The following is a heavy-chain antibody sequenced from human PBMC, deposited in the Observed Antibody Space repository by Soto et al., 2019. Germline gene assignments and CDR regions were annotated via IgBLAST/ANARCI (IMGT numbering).Heavy chain of an antibody. Sequence: PGGSLRLSCAASGFTFSSYGMHWVRQAPGKGLEWVAVIWYDGSNKYYADSVKGRFTISRDNSKNTLYLQMNSLRAEDTAVYYCARDLWLPSSPVFGMRDYYYGMDVWGQGTTVTVSS. CDR2: IWYDGSNK. D-gene: IGHD3-3*01. V-gene: IGHV3-33*01. CDR1: GFTFSSYG. J-gene: IGHJ6*02. CDR3: ARDLWLPSSPVFGMRDYYYGMDV.